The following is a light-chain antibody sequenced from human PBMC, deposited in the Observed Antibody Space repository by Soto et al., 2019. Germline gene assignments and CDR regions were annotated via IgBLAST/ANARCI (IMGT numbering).Light chain of an antibody. Sequence: EIVLTQSPGTLSLSVGEGVTLSCRASQSVSSYLAWYQQTPGQAPRLLIYDTSNRATGTPDRFSGSGSGTDFTLTISRLEPEDFTVYYCQQYGSSPLTVGGGTTVEIK. CDR3: QQYGSSPLT. CDR2: DTS. J-gene: IGKJ4*01. V-gene: IGKV3-20*01. CDR1: QSVSSY.